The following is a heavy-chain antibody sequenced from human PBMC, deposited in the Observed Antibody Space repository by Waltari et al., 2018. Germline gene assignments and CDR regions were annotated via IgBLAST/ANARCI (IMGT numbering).Heavy chain of an antibody. CDR3: ARSRRGDYYDPSSH. CDR1: GFFFTNFG. D-gene: IGHD3-16*01. J-gene: IGHJ4*02. Sequence: EVSLVESGGKVVKPGGSLRLSCATSGFFFTNFGLNWFRQAPGKGLEWVATISMSGNIIYYGQSVEGRFTISRDNAKKSVFLQMNSLRADDTATYYCARSRRGDYYDPSSHWGQGTLVTVSS. V-gene: IGHV3-21*01. CDR2: ISMSGNII.